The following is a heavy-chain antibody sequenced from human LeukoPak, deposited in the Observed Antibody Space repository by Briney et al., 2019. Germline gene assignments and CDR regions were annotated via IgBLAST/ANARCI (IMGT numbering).Heavy chain of an antibody. CDR2: ISYDGSNK. J-gene: IGHJ4*02. CDR1: GFTFTTYG. CDR3: ARAPLRDDYGDYEDY. V-gene: IGHV3-33*05. D-gene: IGHD4-17*01. Sequence: PGGSLRLSCAASGFTFTTYGMHWVRQAPGKGLEWVAVISYDGSNKYYADSVKGRFTISRDNAKNSLYLQMNSLRAEDTAVYYCARAPLRDDYGDYEDYWSQGTLVTVSS.